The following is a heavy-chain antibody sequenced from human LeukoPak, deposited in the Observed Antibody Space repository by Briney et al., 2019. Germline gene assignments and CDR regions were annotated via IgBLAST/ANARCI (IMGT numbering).Heavy chain of an antibody. CDR2: IRYDGSNK. J-gene: IGHJ3*02. CDR1: GFTFSSYG. V-gene: IGHV3-30*02. CDR3: ARDRSRGLLDAFDI. Sequence: GGSLRLSCAASGFTFSSYGMHWVRQAPGKGLEWVAFIRYDGSNKYYADSVKGRFTISRDNAKNSLYLQMNSLRAEDTAVYYCARDRSRGLLDAFDIWGQGTMVTVSS. D-gene: IGHD5-18*01.